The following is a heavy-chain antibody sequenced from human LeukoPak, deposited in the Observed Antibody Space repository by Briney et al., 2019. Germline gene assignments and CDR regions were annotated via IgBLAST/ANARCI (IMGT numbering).Heavy chain of an antibody. CDR2: IIPIFGTA. J-gene: IGHJ6*03. Sequence: GSSVKVSCKASGGTFSSYAISWVRQAPGQGLEWMGGIIPIFGTANHAQKFQGRVTITADKSTSTAYMELSSLRSEDTAVYYCARGRGSAMETSYYYYYMDVWGKGTTVTVSS. CDR1: GGTFSSYA. V-gene: IGHV1-69*06. D-gene: IGHD5-18*01. CDR3: ARGRGSAMETSYYYYYMDV.